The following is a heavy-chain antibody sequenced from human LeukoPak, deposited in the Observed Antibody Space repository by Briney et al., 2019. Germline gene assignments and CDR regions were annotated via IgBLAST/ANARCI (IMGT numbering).Heavy chain of an antibody. Sequence: GGSLRLSCAASGFTFSSYSMSWVRQAPGKGLEWVSAISGSGGSTYYADSVKGRFTISRDNSKNTLYLQMNSLRAEDTAVYYCAKDSGPLSQWLVPELDYWGQGTLVTVSS. J-gene: IGHJ4*02. CDR3: AKDSGPLSQWLVPELDY. D-gene: IGHD6-19*01. V-gene: IGHV3-23*01. CDR1: GFTFSSYS. CDR2: ISGSGGST.